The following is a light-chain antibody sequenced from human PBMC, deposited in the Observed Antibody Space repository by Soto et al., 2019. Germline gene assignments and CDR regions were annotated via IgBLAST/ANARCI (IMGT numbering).Light chain of an antibody. Sequence: DIQMTQSPSTLSASVVDRVTITCRASQNISSWLAWYQQKAGKAPKSLIYDASSLESGVPSRLSGSGSGTEFTLTISNLQPDDSATYYCQHYKAFSPWTFGQGTKMDIK. CDR1: QNISSW. CDR2: DAS. J-gene: IGKJ1*01. CDR3: QHYKAFSPWT. V-gene: IGKV1-5*01.